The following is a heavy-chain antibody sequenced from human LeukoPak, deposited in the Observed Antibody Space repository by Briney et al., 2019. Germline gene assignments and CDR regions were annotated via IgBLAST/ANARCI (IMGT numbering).Heavy chain of an antibody. V-gene: IGHV4-59*08. CDR3: VGRKSTTPNWFDP. Sequence: SETLSLTCTVSGGSISTNYWSWIRQPPGKGLEWIGNIFYSGRNNYNPSLKSRVTMSVDTSKNQFSLKLSSVTAADTAIYYCVGRKSTTPNWFDPWGQGTLVTVSS. D-gene: IGHD1-1*01. J-gene: IGHJ5*02. CDR2: IFYSGRN. CDR1: GGSISTNY.